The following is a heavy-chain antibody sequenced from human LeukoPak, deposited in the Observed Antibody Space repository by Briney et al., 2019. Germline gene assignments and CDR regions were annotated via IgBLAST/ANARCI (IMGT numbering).Heavy chain of an antibody. CDR2: ISAYNGIT. CDR1: GYTFTSYG. V-gene: IGHV1-18*01. Sequence: ASVKVSCKASGYTFTSYGISWVRQVPGQGLEWMGWISAYNGITNYAQKLQGRVTMTTDTSTSTAYMELRSLRSDDTAVYYCARDPRRRWQLVRYNWFDPWGQGTLVTVSS. CDR3: ARDPRRRWQLVRYNWFDP. J-gene: IGHJ5*02. D-gene: IGHD6-13*01.